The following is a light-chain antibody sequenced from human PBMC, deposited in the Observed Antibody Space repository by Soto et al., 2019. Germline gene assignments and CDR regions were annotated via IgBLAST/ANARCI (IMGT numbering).Light chain of an antibody. CDR2: GAS. V-gene: IGKV3-15*01. Sequence: EIVMTQSPATLSVSPGERATRSCRASQSVGSSLAWYQRKPGQAPRLLIYGASTRATGIPATFSGSGSGTEFTLTISSLQSEDFAVYYCQQYNSWPLTFGGGTKVDIK. J-gene: IGKJ4*01. CDR1: QSVGSS. CDR3: QQYNSWPLT.